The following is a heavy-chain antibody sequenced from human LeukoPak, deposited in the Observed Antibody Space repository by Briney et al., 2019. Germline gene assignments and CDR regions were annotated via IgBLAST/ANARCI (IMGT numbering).Heavy chain of an antibody. CDR2: IRYDGSTK. Sequence: GGCLRLSRAPSLFTLSRYGMHSVRQAPGKGVEGGAFIRYDGSTKYYAYSVKGLFTISRDNSKNTLYLQMNSLRTEDTAVYYCAKGYGWEASYYYYYMDVWGKGTTVTISS. J-gene: IGHJ6*03. CDR1: LFTLSRYG. D-gene: IGHD1-26*01. CDR3: AKGYGWEASYYYYYMDV. V-gene: IGHV3-30*02.